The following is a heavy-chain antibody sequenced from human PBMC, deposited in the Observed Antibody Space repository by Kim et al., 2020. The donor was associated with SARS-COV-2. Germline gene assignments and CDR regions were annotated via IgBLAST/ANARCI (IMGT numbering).Heavy chain of an antibody. CDR1: GFTFSSYD. CDR3: ARGTPYSGRYPDY. Sequence: GGSQRLSCAASGFTFSSYDMNWVRQATGKGLEWVSGIGTSGDTYYPGSVKGRFTISRENAKNSLYLQVNSLRAGDTAVYYCARGTPYSGRYPDYWGPGTLVTVSS. J-gene: IGHJ4*02. D-gene: IGHD1-26*01. CDR2: IGTSGDT. V-gene: IGHV3-13*01.